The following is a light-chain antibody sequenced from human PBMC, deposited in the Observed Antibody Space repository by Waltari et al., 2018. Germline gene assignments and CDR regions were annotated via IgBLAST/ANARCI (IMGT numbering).Light chain of an antibody. V-gene: IGLV2-14*03. J-gene: IGLJ3*02. CDR2: DVS. Sequence: QSALTQPASVSGPPGQSIPISCTAPSSDVAVHNYASWYQQHPGKAPKLMIYDVSNRPSGVSNRFSGSKSGNTASLTISGLQAEDEADYYCSSFTSSSTRVFGGGTKLTVL. CDR3: SSFTSSSTRV. CDR1: SSDVAVHNY.